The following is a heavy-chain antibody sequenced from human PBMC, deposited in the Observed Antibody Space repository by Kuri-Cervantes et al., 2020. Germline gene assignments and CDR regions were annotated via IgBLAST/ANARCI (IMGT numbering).Heavy chain of an antibody. V-gene: IGHV3-30*02. J-gene: IGHJ5*02. Sequence: GGSLRLSCAASGFTFSGSAMHWVRQAPGKGLQWVAFIRSDGNNKYYVDSVKGRFTISRDNSKSTLHLQMNSLTAEDTAVYYCARVRVLVVAATPSFSWFDPWGQGTLVTVSS. CDR1: GFTFSGSA. D-gene: IGHD2-15*01. CDR2: IRSDGNNK. CDR3: ARVRVLVVAATPSFSWFDP.